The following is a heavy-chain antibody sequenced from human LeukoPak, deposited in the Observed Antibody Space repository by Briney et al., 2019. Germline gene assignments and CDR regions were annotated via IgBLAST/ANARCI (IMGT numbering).Heavy chain of an antibody. CDR2: INPSGGST. CDR1: GYTFTSYY. D-gene: IGHD2-15*01. CDR3: AREGYCSGGSCYFASGY. Sequence: GASVKVSCKASGYTFTSYYMHWVRQAPGQGLEWMGIINPSGGSTGYAQKFQGRVTMTRDTSTSTVYMELSSLKSEDTAVYYCAREGYCSGGSCYFASGYWGQGTLVTVSS. J-gene: IGHJ4*02. V-gene: IGHV1-46*01.